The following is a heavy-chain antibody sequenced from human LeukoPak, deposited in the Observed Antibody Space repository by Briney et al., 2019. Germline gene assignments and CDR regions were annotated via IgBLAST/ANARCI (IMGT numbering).Heavy chain of an antibody. CDR2: ISWNSGSI. J-gene: IGHJ4*02. CDR1: GFTFDDYA. Sequence: GGSLRLSCAASGFTFDDYAMHWVRQAPGKGLERVSGISWNSGSIGYADSVKGRFTISRDNAKNSLYLQMNSLRAEDTALYYCAKDRGEGAISTPFDYWGQGTLVTVSS. D-gene: IGHD1-26*01. V-gene: IGHV3-9*01. CDR3: AKDRGEGAISTPFDY.